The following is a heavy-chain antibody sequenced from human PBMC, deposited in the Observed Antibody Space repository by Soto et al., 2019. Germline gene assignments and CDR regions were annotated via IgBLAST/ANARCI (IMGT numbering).Heavy chain of an antibody. J-gene: IGHJ6*02. CDR2: ISASGGST. V-gene: IGHV3-23*01. D-gene: IGHD2-2*01. CDR1: GFHFSSYA. Sequence: GGSLRLSCAASGFHFSSYAMSWVRQAPGKGLEWVSAISASGGSTYYADSVKGRFTISRDSSKNTLYLQMNSLRAEDTAVYYCACYRVAYYYYGMDVWGQGTTVTVSS. CDR3: ACYRVAYYYYGMDV.